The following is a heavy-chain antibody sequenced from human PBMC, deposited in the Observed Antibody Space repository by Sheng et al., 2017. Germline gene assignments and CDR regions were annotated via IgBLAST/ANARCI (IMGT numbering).Heavy chain of an antibody. V-gene: IGHV3-43D*04. CDR3: VKDLRTHFYGMDV. Sequence: VQLVESGGSVVQPGGTLRLSCAASGFTFDDYGMHWVRQVPGKSLEWVSFINWDGSNTYYGDSVKGRFSISRDNRKNSLFLQLNSLRPEDTAFYYCVKDLRTHFYGMDVWGQGTTVTVSS. CDR1: GFTFDDYG. CDR2: INWDGSNT. J-gene: IGHJ6*02.